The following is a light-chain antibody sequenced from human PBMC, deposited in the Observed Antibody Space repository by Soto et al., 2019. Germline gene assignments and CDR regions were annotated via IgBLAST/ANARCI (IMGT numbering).Light chain of an antibody. Sequence: QSVLTQPASVSGSPGQSITISCAGTSTDVGLYTYVSWYQQHPGKAPKLIIYDVYNRPSGVSNRFSGSKSGNTASLTISGLQAEDEADYYCTSYTSTSTPYVFGGGTKVTVL. CDR3: TSYTSTSTPYV. J-gene: IGLJ1*01. CDR2: DVY. CDR1: STDVGLYTY. V-gene: IGLV2-14*01.